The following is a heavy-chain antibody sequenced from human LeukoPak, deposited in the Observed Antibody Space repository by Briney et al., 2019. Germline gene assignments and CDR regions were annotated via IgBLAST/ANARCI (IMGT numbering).Heavy chain of an antibody. Sequence: SETLSLTCTVSGVSISSDKYYWSWIRQRPGKGLEWVGYMYYSGSTSYNPSLKSRVSISLGTPKNQFSLKLTSVTAADTAVYYCATPYCGTISCLDVFDIWGQGTMVTVSS. CDR1: GVSISSDKYY. V-gene: IGHV4-31*03. CDR3: ATPYCGTISCLDVFDI. J-gene: IGHJ3*02. D-gene: IGHD2-21*01. CDR2: MYYSGST.